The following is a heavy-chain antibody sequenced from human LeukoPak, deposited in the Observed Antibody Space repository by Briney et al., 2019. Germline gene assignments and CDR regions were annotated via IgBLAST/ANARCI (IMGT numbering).Heavy chain of an antibody. CDR1: GYSFTKYW. CDR2: IDPSDSET. D-gene: IGHD3-9*01. J-gene: IGHJ4*02. Sequence: GESLKISCKGSGYSFTKYWIGWVRQMPGKGLEWMGNIDPSDSETRYSPSFQGQVTMSVDKSISTAYLQWNSLKASDTAMYYCATLNDILTGPFDYWGQGTLVTVSS. CDR3: ATLNDILTGPFDY. V-gene: IGHV5-51*01.